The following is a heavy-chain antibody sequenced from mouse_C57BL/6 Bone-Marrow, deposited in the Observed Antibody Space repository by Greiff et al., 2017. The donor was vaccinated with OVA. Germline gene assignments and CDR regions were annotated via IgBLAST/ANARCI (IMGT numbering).Heavy chain of an antibody. CDR1: GYTFTSYG. Sequence: QVQLKQSGAELARPGASVKLSCKASGYTFTSYGISWVKQRTGQGLEWIGEIYPRSGNTYYNEKFKGKATLTADKSSSTAYMELRSLTSEDSAVYFCARGGHYYGSSYAWFAYWGQGTLVTVSA. CDR3: ARGGHYYGSSYAWFAY. D-gene: IGHD1-1*01. CDR2: IYPRSGNT. V-gene: IGHV1-81*01. J-gene: IGHJ3*01.